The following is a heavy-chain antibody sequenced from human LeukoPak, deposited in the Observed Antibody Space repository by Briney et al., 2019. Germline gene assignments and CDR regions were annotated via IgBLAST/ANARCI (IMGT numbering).Heavy chain of an antibody. J-gene: IGHJ3*02. CDR2: ISAYNGNT. Sequence: PWASVKVSCKASGYTFTSYGISWVRQAPGQGLEWMGWISAYNGNTNYAQKLQGRVTMTTDTSTSTAYMELRSLRSDDTAVYYCARGSMILEWSHAFDIWGQGTMVTVSS. V-gene: IGHV1-18*01. D-gene: IGHD3-3*01. CDR3: ARGSMILEWSHAFDI. CDR1: GYTFTSYG.